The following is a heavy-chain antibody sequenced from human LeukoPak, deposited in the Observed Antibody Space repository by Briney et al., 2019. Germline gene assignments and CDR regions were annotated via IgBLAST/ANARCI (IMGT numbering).Heavy chain of an antibody. CDR2: IYYSGST. D-gene: IGHD6-6*01. CDR3: ARSSYSSSSSV. J-gene: IGHJ3*01. Sequence: SETLSLTCTVSGGSISSYYWSRIRQPPGKGLEWIGYIYYSGSTNYNPSLKSRVTISVDTSKNQFSLKLSSVTAADTAVYYCARSSYSSSSSVWGQGTMVTVSS. V-gene: IGHV4-59*01. CDR1: GGSISSYY.